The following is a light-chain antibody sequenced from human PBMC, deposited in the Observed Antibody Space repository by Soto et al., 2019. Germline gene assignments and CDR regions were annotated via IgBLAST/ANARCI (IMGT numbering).Light chain of an antibody. Sequence: PSSLSASVGDRVTIAFQADQYIGNYLNWYQQKPGKAPRLLIYDASNLEIGVPSRFSGSGSGTDFTFTISNLQPEDIATYYCQQYDTLPPYTFGQGTKVDIK. V-gene: IGKV1-33*01. CDR2: DAS. J-gene: IGKJ2*01. CDR1: QYIGNY. CDR3: QQYDTLPPYT.